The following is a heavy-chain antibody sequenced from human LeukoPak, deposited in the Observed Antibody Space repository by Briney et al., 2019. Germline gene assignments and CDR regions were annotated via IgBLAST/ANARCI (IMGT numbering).Heavy chain of an antibody. V-gene: IGHV3-74*01. CDR2: INSDGSST. CDR1: GFTFSRYW. D-gene: IGHD3-10*01. J-gene: IGHJ4*02. CDR3: ASETYYYGSGSYYKGQL. Sequence: GGPLRLSCAASGFTFSRYWMRWARQPPGEGLVWVSHINSDGSSTSYADSVKGRITISRDNAKNTLYLQMNSLRAEDTAVYYCASETYYYGSGSYYKGQLWGQGTLVTVSS.